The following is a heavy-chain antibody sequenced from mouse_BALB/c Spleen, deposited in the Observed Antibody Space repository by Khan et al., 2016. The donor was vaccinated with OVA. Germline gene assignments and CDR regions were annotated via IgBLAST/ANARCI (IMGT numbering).Heavy chain of an antibody. Sequence: EVQLQESGPGLVKPSQSLSLTCTVTGYSITSDYAWNWIRQFPGNKLEWMAYLTYSGSTGYNPSLKGRITITRDTSKNQFFLQFNSVTTEDTATYYCARDYGSSYLFFDYWGQGTTLTVAS. J-gene: IGHJ2*01. CDR2: LTYSGST. D-gene: IGHD1-1*01. CDR3: ARDYGSSYLFFDY. V-gene: IGHV3-2*02. CDR1: GYSITSDYA.